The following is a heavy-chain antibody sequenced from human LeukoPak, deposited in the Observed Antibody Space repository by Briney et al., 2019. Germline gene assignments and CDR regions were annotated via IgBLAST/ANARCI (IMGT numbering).Heavy chain of an antibody. CDR1: GGTFSSYA. CDR3: ARDLYYYDSSGWRRGAFDI. CDR2: IIPIFGTA. D-gene: IGHD3-22*01. J-gene: IGHJ3*02. Sequence: ASVKVSCKASGGTFSSYAISWVRQAPGQGLEWMGRIIPIFGTANYAQKFQGRVTITTDESTSTAYMELSSLRSEDTAVYYCARDLYYYDSSGWRRGAFDIWGQGTMVTASS. V-gene: IGHV1-69*05.